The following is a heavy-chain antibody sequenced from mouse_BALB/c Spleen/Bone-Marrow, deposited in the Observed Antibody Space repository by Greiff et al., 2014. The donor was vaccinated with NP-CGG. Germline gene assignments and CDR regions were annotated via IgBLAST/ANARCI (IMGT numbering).Heavy chain of an antibody. Sequence: VQLKESGGGLVRPGGSLKLSCAASGFDFSRYWMSWVRQAPGQGLEWIGEINPDSSTINYTPSLKDKFIISRDNAKNTLYLQMSKVRAEDTALYYCARAHYYGLFAYWGQGTLVTVSA. J-gene: IGHJ3*01. CDR3: ARAHYYGLFAY. V-gene: IGHV4-1*02. CDR2: INPDSSTI. D-gene: IGHD1-2*01. CDR1: GFDFSRYW.